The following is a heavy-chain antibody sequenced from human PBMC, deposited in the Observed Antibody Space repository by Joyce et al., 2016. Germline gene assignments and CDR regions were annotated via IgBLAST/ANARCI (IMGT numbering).Heavy chain of an antibody. V-gene: IGHV3-30*04. D-gene: IGHD1-14*01. CDR1: GFTFSGHS. CDR2: ISYDGKNT. J-gene: IGHJ4*02. CDR3: ARDGPKTTWDPGYYFDF. Sequence: QVKLVESGGGVVQPGRSLRLSCAASGFTFSGHSMHWVRQAAGKGMDWVAIISYDGKNTYYGDSMKGRFTISRDNSKNTVYLQVDSLRTEDTAVYYCARDGPKTTWDPGYYFDFWGQGTLVTVSS.